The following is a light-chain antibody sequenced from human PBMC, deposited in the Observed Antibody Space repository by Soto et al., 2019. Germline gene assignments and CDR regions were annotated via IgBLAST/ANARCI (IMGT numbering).Light chain of an antibody. Sequence: EIVLTQSPGTLSLSPGERATLSCRASQSVSSSYLAWYQQKPGQAPRLLFYGASIRATGIPDRFSGSGSGTEFTLTISRLEPEDFAVYYCQQYGSSRPITFGQGTRLDIK. CDR2: GAS. V-gene: IGKV3-20*01. CDR3: QQYGSSRPIT. CDR1: QSVSSSY. J-gene: IGKJ5*01.